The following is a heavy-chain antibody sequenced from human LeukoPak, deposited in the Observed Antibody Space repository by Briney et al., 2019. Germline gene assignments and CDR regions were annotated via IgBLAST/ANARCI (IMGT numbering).Heavy chain of an antibody. D-gene: IGHD2-2*01. CDR3: ARSLSSDY. CDR2: ISYSGRT. Sequence: PSETLSLTCAVYGGSLYGYHWSWIRQPPGKGLEWIGYISYSGRTSYNPSLKSRVTISVDTSKNQISLKLTSVTAADTAIYYCARSLSSDYWGQGTLVTVSS. CDR1: GGSLYGYH. J-gene: IGHJ4*02. V-gene: IGHV4-59*01.